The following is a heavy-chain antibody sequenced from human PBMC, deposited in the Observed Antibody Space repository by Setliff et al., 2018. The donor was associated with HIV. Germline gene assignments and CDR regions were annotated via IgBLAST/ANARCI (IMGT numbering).Heavy chain of an antibody. D-gene: IGHD1-7*01. CDR1: GGSISSSSYY. J-gene: IGHJ5*01. CDR2: IYYSGST. V-gene: IGHV4-39*06. Sequence: SETLSLTCTVSGGSISSSSYYWGWIRQPPGKGLEWIGSIYYSGSTYYNPSLTSRVTMSTDTPNNRFALKLTSVTAADTAVYYCAKRAVQDGTVTSSNWFESWGQGTLVTVSS. CDR3: AKRAVQDGTVTSSNWFES.